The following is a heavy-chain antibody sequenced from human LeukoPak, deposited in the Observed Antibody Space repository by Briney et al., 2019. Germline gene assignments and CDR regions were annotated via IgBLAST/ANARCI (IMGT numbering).Heavy chain of an antibody. D-gene: IGHD3-22*01. CDR3: ARGPQDGCDSSYYYYYMDV. CDR1: GGTFSSHA. J-gene: IGHJ6*03. Sequence: ASVKVSCKASGGTFSSHAISWVRQAPGQGLEWMGGIIPIFGTANYAQKFQGRVTITTDESTSTAYMELSSLRSEDTAVYYCARGPQDGCDSSYYYYYMDVWGKGTTVTVSS. V-gene: IGHV1-69*05. CDR2: IIPIFGTA.